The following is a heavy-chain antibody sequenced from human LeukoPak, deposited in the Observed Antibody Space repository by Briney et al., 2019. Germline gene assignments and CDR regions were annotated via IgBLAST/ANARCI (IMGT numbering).Heavy chain of an antibody. Sequence: SETLSLTCTVSGGSISTYYWSWIRQPPGKGLEWLGYIYYSGSTNYNPSLKSRVTISVDTSKNQFSLKLSSVTAADTAVYYRARSDIVEVPARSAYNWFDPWGQGTLVTVSS. V-gene: IGHV4-59*01. D-gene: IGHD2-2*01. CDR3: ARSDIVEVPARSAYNWFDP. J-gene: IGHJ5*02. CDR2: IYYSGST. CDR1: GGSISTYY.